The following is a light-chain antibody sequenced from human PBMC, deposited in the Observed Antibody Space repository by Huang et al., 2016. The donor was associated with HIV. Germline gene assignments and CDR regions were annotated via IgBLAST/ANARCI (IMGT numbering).Light chain of an antibody. CDR3: QQYNNWPPLT. Sequence: EVALTQSPATLSVSPGERVTLSCRASQSIDSDLAGYQQKPGQAPRLLIYGASTRATGIPARFSGSGSETDFTLTIGSLQSEDFAVYYCQQYNNWPPLTFGGGTKVEIK. J-gene: IGKJ4*01. CDR1: QSIDSD. CDR2: GAS. V-gene: IGKV3-15*01.